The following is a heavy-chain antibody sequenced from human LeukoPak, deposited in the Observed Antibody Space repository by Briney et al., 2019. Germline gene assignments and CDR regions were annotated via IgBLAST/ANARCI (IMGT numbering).Heavy chain of an antibody. CDR3: SPGFAFDV. Sequence: PGGSLRLSCAASGFTFSSYAMHWVRQAPGKGLEWVAVISYDGSNKYYADSVKGRFTISRDNSKNALYLQMNSLRAEDTAVYYCSPGFAFDVWGQGTMVTVSS. V-gene: IGHV3-30-3*01. D-gene: IGHD2-15*01. J-gene: IGHJ3*01. CDR1: GFTFSSYA. CDR2: ISYDGSNK.